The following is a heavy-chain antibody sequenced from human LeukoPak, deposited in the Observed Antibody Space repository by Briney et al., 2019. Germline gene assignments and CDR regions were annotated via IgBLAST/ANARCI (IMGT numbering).Heavy chain of an antibody. CDR3: ARDMGYCSSTSCSTLFDY. CDR1: GYTFTGYY. V-gene: IGHV1-2*02. D-gene: IGHD2-2*01. CDR2: INPNSGGT. J-gene: IGHJ4*02. Sequence: ASVKVSCKASGYTFTGYYMHWVRQAPGQGLEWMGWINPNSGGTNYAQKFQGRVTMTRDTSISTAYMELSRLRSDDTAVYYYARDMGYCSSTSCSTLFDYWGQGTLVTVSS.